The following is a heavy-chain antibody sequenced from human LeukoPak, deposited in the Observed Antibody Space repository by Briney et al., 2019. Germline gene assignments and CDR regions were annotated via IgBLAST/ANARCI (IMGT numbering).Heavy chain of an antibody. V-gene: IGHV3-30-3*01. CDR1: GFTFSSYA. D-gene: IGHD3-10*01. J-gene: IGHJ4*02. CDR2: ISYDGSNK. CDR3: AREGYYGSGSPPSLYFDY. Sequence: GGSLRLSCAASGFTFSSYAMHWVRQAPGKGLEWVAVISYDGSNKYHADSVKGRFTISRDNSRSTLYLQMNSLRPEDTAIYYCAREGYYGSGSPPSLYFDYWGQGTLVTVSS.